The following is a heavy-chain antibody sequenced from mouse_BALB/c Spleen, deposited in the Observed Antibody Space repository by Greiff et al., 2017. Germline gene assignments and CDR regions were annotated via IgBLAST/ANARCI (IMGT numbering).Heavy chain of an antibody. CDR1: GFTFTSYT. CDR3: TRGSLSWLAY. V-gene: IGHV5-6-4*01. CDR2: ISSGGSYT. Sequence: EVHLVESGGGLVKPGGSLKLSCAASGFTFTSYTMSWVRQTPGKRLEWVATISSGGSYTYYPDSVKGRFTISGDNANNTLYLQISSLKSEDAAMYCCTRGSLSWLAYWGQGTLVTVSA. J-gene: IGHJ3*01.